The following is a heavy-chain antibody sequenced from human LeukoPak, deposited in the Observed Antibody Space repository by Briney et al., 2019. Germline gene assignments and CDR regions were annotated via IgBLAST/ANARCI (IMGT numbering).Heavy chain of an antibody. CDR2: ISAYNGNT. J-gene: IGHJ4*02. CDR1: GYTFTNYA. D-gene: IGHD4-23*01. Sequence: ASVKVSCKASGYTFTNYAISWVRQAPGQGLEWMGWISAYNGNTKYTQKFQGRVTMTTDTSTSTAYMELRSLRSDDTAFYYCARWHHRWFLNSWGQGTLVTVSS. CDR3: ARWHHRWFLNS. V-gene: IGHV1-18*01.